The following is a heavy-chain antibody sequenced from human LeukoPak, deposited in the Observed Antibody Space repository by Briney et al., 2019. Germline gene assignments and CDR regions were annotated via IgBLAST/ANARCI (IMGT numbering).Heavy chain of an antibody. D-gene: IGHD3-16*02. Sequence: SVKVSCKASGFTFTSSAMQWVRQARGQRLEWIGWIVVGSGNTNYAQKFQERVTITRDMSTSTAYMELSSLRSEDTAVYCCAAVEPYDYVWGSYRSGFDYWGQGTLVTVSS. CDR2: IVVGSGNT. V-gene: IGHV1-58*02. CDR3: AAVEPYDYVWGSYRSGFDY. CDR1: GFTFTSSA. J-gene: IGHJ4*02.